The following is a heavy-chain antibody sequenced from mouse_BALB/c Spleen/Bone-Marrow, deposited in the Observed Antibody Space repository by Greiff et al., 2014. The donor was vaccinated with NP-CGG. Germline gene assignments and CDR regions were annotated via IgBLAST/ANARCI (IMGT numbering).Heavy chain of an antibody. CDR1: GFTFSNYG. Sequence: EVQRVESGGDLVKPGGSLKLSCAASGFTFSNYGMSWVRQTPDKRLEWVATISSGGSYTYFPDSVKGRFTISRDNAKNTLYLQMNSLKSEDAGMYYCARLTPDYAMDYWGQGTSVTVSS. CDR3: ARLTPDYAMDY. J-gene: IGHJ4*01. V-gene: IGHV5-6*01. CDR2: ISSGGSYT. D-gene: IGHD1-3*01.